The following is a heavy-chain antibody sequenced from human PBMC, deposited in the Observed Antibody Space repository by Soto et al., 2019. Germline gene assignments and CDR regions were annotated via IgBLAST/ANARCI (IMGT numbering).Heavy chain of an antibody. D-gene: IGHD6-19*01. CDR3: ARLTTGYSSGWYGDDYYYGMDV. J-gene: IGHJ6*02. Sequence: ASVKVSCKASGYTFTGYYMHWVRQAPGQGLEWMGWINPNSGGTNYAQKFQGRVTMTRDTSISTAYMEQSRLRSDDTAVYYCARLTTGYSSGWYGDDYYYGMDVWGQGTTVTVSS. CDR2: INPNSGGT. V-gene: IGHV1-2*02. CDR1: GYTFTGYY.